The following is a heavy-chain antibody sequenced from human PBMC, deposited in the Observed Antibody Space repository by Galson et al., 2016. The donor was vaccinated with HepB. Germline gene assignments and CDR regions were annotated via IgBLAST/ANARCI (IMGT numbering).Heavy chain of an antibody. D-gene: IGHD3-10*01. V-gene: IGHV1-3*04. Sequence: SVKVSCKASGYIFTDFAIHWVRQAPGQRPEWMGWINTDKGNTRYSRHFEGRVTITRDKSAKTVYMELSGLTSGDTAVYYCARNSGYGSGSFHPRGWFDPWGQGTLVTVSS. J-gene: IGHJ5*02. CDR3: ARNSGYGSGSFHPRGWFDP. CDR1: GYIFTDFA. CDR2: INTDKGNT.